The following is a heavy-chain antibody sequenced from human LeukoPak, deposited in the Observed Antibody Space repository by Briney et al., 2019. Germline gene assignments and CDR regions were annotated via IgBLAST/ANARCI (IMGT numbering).Heavy chain of an antibody. CDR3: ARDSWIQRSNWFDP. CDR2: IIPIFGTA. J-gene: IGHJ5*02. V-gene: IGHV1-69*06. D-gene: IGHD5-18*01. CDR1: GGTFSSYA. Sequence: SVKVSCKASGGTFSSYAISWVRQAPGQGLEWMGGIIPIFGTANYAQKFQGRVTITADKSTSTAYMELSSLRSEDTAVYYCARDSWIQRSNWFDPWGQGTLVTVSS.